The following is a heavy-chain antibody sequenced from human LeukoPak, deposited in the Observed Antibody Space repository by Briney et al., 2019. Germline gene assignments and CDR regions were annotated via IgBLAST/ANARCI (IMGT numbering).Heavy chain of an antibody. D-gene: IGHD5-12*01. CDR2: IIPIFGTA. V-gene: IGHV1-69*13. J-gene: IGHJ6*02. CDR1: GGTFSSYA. CDR3: ARRYSGYDQPNPYYYGMDV. Sequence: SVKVSCKASGGTFSSYAISWVRQAPGQGLEWMGGIIPIFGTANYAQKFQGRVTITADESTSTAYMELSSLRSEDTAVYYCARRYSGYDQPNPYYYGMDVWGQGTMVTVSS.